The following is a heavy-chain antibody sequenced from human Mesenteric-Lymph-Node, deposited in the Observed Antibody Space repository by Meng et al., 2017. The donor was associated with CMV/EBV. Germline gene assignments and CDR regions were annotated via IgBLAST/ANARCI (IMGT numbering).Heavy chain of an antibody. J-gene: IGHJ4*02. Sequence: SETLSLTCAVYGGSFSGYYWSWIRQPPEKGLKWVGEINHSGSTNYNPSLKSRVTISVDKSKNQFSLKLSSVTAADTAVYYCATRRGGDPGYWGQGTLVTVSS. CDR3: ATRRGGDPGY. CDR2: INHSGST. V-gene: IGHV4-34*01. D-gene: IGHD2-21*02. CDR1: GGSFSGYY.